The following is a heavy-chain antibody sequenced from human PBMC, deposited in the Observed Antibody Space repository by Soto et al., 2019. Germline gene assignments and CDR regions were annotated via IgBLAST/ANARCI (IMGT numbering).Heavy chain of an antibody. CDR1: GFTFSSYS. D-gene: IGHD6-19*01. CDR2: ISSSSSYI. V-gene: IGHV3-21*01. Sequence: PGGSLRLSCAASGFTFSSYSMNWVRQAPGKGLEWVSSISSSSSYIYYADSVKGRFTISRDNAKNSLYLQMNSLRAEDTAVYYCARGEPGIAVAGTPFDYWGQGTLVTVSS. CDR3: ARGEPGIAVAGTPFDY. J-gene: IGHJ4*02.